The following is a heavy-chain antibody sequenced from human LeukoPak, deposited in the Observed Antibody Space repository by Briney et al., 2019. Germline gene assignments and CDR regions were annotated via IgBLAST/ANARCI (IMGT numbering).Heavy chain of an antibody. D-gene: IGHD2-8*01. CDR3: AAGVALDY. CDR2: ISYTGSTI. J-gene: IGHJ4*02. V-gene: IGHV3-11*04. CDR1: EFTFSDYY. Sequence: RPGGSLRLSCAASEFTFSDYYMTWIRQAPGKGLEWLAHISYTGSTIFYADSVKGLFTISRDNAKNSLYLQLNSLSAEDTAVYYCAAGVALDYWGQGTLVTVSS.